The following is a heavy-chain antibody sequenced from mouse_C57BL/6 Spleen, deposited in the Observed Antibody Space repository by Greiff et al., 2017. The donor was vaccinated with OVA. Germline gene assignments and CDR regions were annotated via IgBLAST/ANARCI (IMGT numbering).Heavy chain of an antibody. D-gene: IGHD3-2*01. Sequence: QVQLKESGAELAKPGASVKLSCKASGYTFTSYWMHWVKQRPGQGLEWIGYINPSSGSTKYNQKFKDKATLTPDKSSSTAYMQLSRLSYEDSAVYYCARDSYAMDYWGQGTSVTVAS. J-gene: IGHJ4*01. CDR1: GYTFTSYW. V-gene: IGHV1-7*01. CDR3: ARDSYAMDY. CDR2: INPSSGST.